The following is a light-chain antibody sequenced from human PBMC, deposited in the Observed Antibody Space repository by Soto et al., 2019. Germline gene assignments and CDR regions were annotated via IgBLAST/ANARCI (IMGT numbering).Light chain of an antibody. CDR2: DVS. Sequence: QSVLTQPASVSGSPGQSITISCTGTSSDVGGYNYVSWYQQHPGKAPKLMIYDVSNQPSGVSNRFSGSKSGNTASLTISGLQAEDEADYYCSSNTSTTLVFGGGT. CDR3: SSNTSTTLV. CDR1: SSDVGGYNY. J-gene: IGLJ2*01. V-gene: IGLV2-14*01.